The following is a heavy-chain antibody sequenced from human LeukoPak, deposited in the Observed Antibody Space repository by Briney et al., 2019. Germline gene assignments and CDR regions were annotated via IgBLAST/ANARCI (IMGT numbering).Heavy chain of an antibody. D-gene: IGHD3-10*01. V-gene: IGHV4-39*01. J-gene: IGHJ4*02. CDR2: IYYSGST. CDR1: GGSISSSGYY. CDR3: ARHATLYGSGSYYDY. Sequence: SETLSLTCTVSGGSISSSGYYWSWIRQPPGKGLEWIGSIYYSGSTYYNPSLKSRAIISVDTSNNQFSLKLSSVTAADTAVYYCARHATLYGSGSYYDYWGQGTLVTVSS.